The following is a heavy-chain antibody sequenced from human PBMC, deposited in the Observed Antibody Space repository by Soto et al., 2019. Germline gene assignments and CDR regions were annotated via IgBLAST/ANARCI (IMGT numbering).Heavy chain of an antibody. CDR1: GGSIRGGDYY. J-gene: IGHJ4*02. Sequence: QVQLQESGPGLVKPSQTLSLTCTVSGGSIRGGDYYWSWIRQHPGTGLEWIGYIFYSGNSFYNPSLKSGVTISVDTSKNQFPLQLSSVTAADTAIYYCARLSSLYYNSDYGGYYFDYWGQGTLVSVSS. CDR3: ARLSSLYYNSDYGGYYFDY. D-gene: IGHD3-10*01. CDR2: IFYSGNS. V-gene: IGHV4-31*03.